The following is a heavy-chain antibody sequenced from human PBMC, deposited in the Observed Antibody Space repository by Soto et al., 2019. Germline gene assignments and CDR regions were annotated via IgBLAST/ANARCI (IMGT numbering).Heavy chain of an antibody. CDR1: GFTFNIYS. J-gene: IGHJ5*02. Sequence: GWSLRLSCAASGFTFNIYSMNGFRQATGKGLEWVSYISGSSSSTYYADSVKGRFTISRDNSKNTLYLQMNSLRAEDTAVYYSAKMRHFDWLLPNNWFDPWGQGTLVTVSS. D-gene: IGHD3-9*01. CDR2: ISGSSSST. CDR3: AKMRHFDWLLPNNWFDP. V-gene: IGHV3-23*01.